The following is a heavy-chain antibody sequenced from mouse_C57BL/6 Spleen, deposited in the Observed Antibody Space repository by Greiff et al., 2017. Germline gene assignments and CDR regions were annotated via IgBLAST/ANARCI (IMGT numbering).Heavy chain of an antibody. J-gene: IGHJ2*01. CDR1: GYTFTDYY. V-gene: IGHV1-76*01. D-gene: IGHD2-1*01. Sequence: QVQLQQSGAELVRPGASVKLSCKASGYTFTDYYINWVKQRPGQGLEWIARIYPGSGNTYYNEKFKGKATLPAEKSSSTAYMQLSSLTSEDSAVXFCARYYGHYGDYWGQGTTLTVSS. CDR2: IYPGSGNT. CDR3: ARYYGHYGDY.